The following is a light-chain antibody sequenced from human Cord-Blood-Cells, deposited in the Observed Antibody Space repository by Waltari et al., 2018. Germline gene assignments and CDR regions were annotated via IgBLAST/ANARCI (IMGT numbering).Light chain of an antibody. Sequence: DTQITQSPSSLSASVGDRVTITCRASQSISSYLNWYQQKPGKAPKLLIYAASSMQSGIPSRFSGSGSGTDFTLTISSLQPEDFATYYCQQCYSTPYTFGRGTKLEIK. J-gene: IGKJ2*01. V-gene: IGKV1-39*01. CDR3: QQCYSTPYT. CDR1: QSISSY. CDR2: AAS.